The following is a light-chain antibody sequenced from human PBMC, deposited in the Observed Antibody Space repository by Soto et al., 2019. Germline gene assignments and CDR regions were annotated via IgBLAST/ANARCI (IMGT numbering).Light chain of an antibody. V-gene: IGKV1-27*01. CDR2: AAS. J-gene: IGKJ4*01. CDR3: QQYNNWPPLT. Sequence: DVQMTQAPSSLSASVGDRVTITCRASQGISNYLAWYQQKPGKVPKLLIYAASILQSGVPSRFSGSGSGTDFTLTISSLQPEDVATYYCQQYNNWPPLTFGGGTKVEIK. CDR1: QGISNY.